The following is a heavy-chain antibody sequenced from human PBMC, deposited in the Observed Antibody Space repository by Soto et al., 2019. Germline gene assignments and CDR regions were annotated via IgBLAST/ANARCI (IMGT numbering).Heavy chain of an antibody. Sequence: SQTLSLTCAISGDSVSSNSAAWNWIRQSPSRGLEWLGRTYYRSKWYNDYAVPVKSRITINPDTSKNQFSLQLNSVTPEDTAVYYCARGGYYGSGSYYKPNTFHYYYYMDVWGKGTTVTVSS. CDR2: TYYRSKWYN. J-gene: IGHJ6*03. D-gene: IGHD3-10*01. V-gene: IGHV6-1*01. CDR3: ARGGYYGSGSYYKPNTFHYYYYMDV. CDR1: GDSVSSNSAA.